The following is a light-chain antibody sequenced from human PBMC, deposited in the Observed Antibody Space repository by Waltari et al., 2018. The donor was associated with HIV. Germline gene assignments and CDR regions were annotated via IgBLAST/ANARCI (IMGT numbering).Light chain of an antibody. V-gene: IGLV3-1*01. CDR2: QSN. J-gene: IGLJ3*02. CDR3: QAWDSSTVL. CDR1: KLGDKY. Sequence: SYELTQPPSVSVSPGQTTSIACSGDKLGDKYACWYQQRPGHSPVLVIYQSNKRPSGIPERISGSNSVNTATLTISGTQAMDAADYYCQAWDSSTVLFGGGTKLSVL.